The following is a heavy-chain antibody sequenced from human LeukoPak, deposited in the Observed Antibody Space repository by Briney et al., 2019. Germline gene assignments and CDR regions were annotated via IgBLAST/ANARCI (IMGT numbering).Heavy chain of an antibody. CDR3: ARPSYYDILTGYPPYYYYGMDV. Sequence: GGSLRLSCAASGFTFSIYSMNWVRQAPGKGLEWVSYISSSSSTIYYADSVKGRFTISRDNAKNSLYLQMNSLRDEDTAVYYCARPSYYDILTGYPPYYYYGMDVWGQGTTVTVSS. J-gene: IGHJ6*02. CDR2: ISSSSSTI. V-gene: IGHV3-48*02. CDR1: GFTFSIYS. D-gene: IGHD3-9*01.